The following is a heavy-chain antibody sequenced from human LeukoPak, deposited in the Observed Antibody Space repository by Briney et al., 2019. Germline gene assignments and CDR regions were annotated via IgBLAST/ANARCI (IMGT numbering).Heavy chain of an antibody. CDR1: GGSMNTYY. CDR2: IHISGNT. V-gene: IGHV4-4*07. D-gene: IGHD6-13*01. CDR3: ARIIAAAESWFDP. J-gene: IGHJ5*02. Sequence: SETLSLTCTVSGGSMNTYYWSWIRQPAGKGLEWIGRIHISGNTNYNPSLKSRVTMSIDTSQNQFSLTLNSVTAADTAVYYCARIIAAAESWFDPWGRGTLVTVSS.